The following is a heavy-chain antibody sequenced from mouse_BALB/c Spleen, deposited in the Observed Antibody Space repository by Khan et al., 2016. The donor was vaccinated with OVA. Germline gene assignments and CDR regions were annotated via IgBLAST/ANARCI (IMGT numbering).Heavy chain of an antibody. D-gene: IGHD1-1*01. CDR1: GFSLSTSGMG. J-gene: IGHJ4*01. CDR2: IYWDDDK. V-gene: IGHV8-12*01. CDR3: SRITTVVPYYYAMDY. Sequence: QVTLKESGPGILQPSQTLSLTCSFSGFSLSTSGMGVSWIRQPSGKGLEWLARIYWDDDKRYNQSLKSRITISKDTSRNPVFLKINSVDTADTATYYCSRITTVVPYYYAMDYWGQGTSVTVSS.